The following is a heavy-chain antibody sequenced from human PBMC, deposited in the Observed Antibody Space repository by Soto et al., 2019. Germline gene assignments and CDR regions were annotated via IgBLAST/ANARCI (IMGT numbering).Heavy chain of an antibody. CDR3: ARRRSRRTYNWLDX. CDR1: GGSISSISYY. V-gene: IGHV4-39*01. D-gene: IGHD6-13*01. Sequence: SETLSLTCTVSGGSISSISYYWGWIRQPPGKGLELIGSIYYSGSTYYNPSLKSRVTISVDTSKNQFSLKLSSVTAADTAVYYCARRRSRRTYNWLDXWGQGTLVTVSX. J-gene: IGHJ5*02. CDR2: IYYSGST.